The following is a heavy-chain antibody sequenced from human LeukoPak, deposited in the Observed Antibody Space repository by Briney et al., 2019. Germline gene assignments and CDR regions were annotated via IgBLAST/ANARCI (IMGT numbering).Heavy chain of an antibody. CDR2: IYTSGST. CDR1: GGSISSGSYY. Sequence: KASETLSLTCTVSGGSISSGSYYWRWIRQPAGKGLEWIGRIYTSGSTNYNPSLKSRVTISVDTSKNQFSLKLSSVTAADTAVYYCARAVVKMIFDYWGKGTLVTVSS. V-gene: IGHV4-61*02. D-gene: IGHD4-23*01. CDR3: ARAVVKMIFDY. J-gene: IGHJ4*02.